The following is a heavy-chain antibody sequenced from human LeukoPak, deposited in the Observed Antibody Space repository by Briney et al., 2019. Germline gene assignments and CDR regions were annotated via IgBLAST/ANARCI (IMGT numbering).Heavy chain of an antibody. CDR1: GVSVTNYY. D-gene: IGHD3-16*01. CDR3: ARDLTARGSFDY. J-gene: IGHJ4*02. Sequence: SETLSLTCSVSGVSVTNYYWSWVRQPAGKRLEWIGRNYLTGDTIYNPSLKSRVTMSVDMSKNHLSLKLTSVTAADAAVYYCARDLTARGSFDYWGQGILVSVSS. CDR2: NYLTGDT. V-gene: IGHV4-4*07.